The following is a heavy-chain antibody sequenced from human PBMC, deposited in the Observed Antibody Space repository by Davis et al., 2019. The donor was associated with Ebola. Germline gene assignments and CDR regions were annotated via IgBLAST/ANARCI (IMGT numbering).Heavy chain of an antibody. D-gene: IGHD6-13*01. CDR1: GGSISSYY. CDR2: IYYSGST. V-gene: IGHV4-39*07. J-gene: IGHJ4*02. CDR3: ARMNSGSWFFDY. Sequence: SETLSLTCTVSGGSISSYYWGWIRQPPGKGLEWIGSIYYSGSTYYNPSLKSRVTISSDTSRNQFSLKLSSVTAADTAVYYCARMNSGSWFFDYWGQGILVTVSS.